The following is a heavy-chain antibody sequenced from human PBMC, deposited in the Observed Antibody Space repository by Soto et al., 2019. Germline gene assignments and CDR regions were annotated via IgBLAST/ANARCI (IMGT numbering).Heavy chain of an antibody. CDR2: ISYDGSNK. CDR1: GFTFSSYG. D-gene: IGHD3-10*01. J-gene: IGHJ4*01. V-gene: IGHV3-30*18. CDR3: AKGGPMVRGPRGYFDY. Sequence: QVQLVESGGGVVQPGRSLRLSCAASGFTFSSYGMHWVRQAPGKGLEWVAVISYDGSNKYYADSVKGRFTISRDNSKNTLYLQMNSLRAEDTAVYYCAKGGPMVRGPRGYFDYWGHGTLVTVSS.